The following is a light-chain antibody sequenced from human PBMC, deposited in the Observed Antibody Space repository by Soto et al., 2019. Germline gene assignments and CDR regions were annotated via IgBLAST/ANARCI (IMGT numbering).Light chain of an antibody. CDR2: YDS. Sequence: SYELTQPPSVSVAPGKTARITCGGNNIGSKSVHWYQQKPGQAPVLVIYYDSDRPSGIPERFSGSNSGNTAILTISRVEAGDEADSYCQVWDSSSDHPVFGGGTKLTVL. J-gene: IGLJ3*02. CDR1: NIGSKS. CDR3: QVWDSSSDHPV. V-gene: IGLV3-21*04.